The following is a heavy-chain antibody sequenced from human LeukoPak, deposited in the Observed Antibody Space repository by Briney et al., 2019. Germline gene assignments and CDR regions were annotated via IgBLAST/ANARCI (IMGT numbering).Heavy chain of an antibody. J-gene: IGHJ4*02. CDR3: AREARGGLLHY. D-gene: IGHD3-16*01. V-gene: IGHV4-39*07. CDR1: GVSIISSNSY. Sequence: SETLSLTCTVSGVSIISSNSYWGWIRQPPGKGLEWIGSIYYTGNTYYNASLKSRVTISVDTSKNQFSLKLSSVTAADTAVYYCAREARGGLLHYWGQGTLVTVSS. CDR2: IYYTGNT.